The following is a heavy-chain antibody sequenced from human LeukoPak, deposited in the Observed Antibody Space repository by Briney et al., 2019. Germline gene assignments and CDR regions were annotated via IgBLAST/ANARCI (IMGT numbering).Heavy chain of an antibody. Sequence: GGSLRLSCAASGFTFSSYAVSWVRQAPGKGLEWVSVIYSGGSTYYADSVKGRFTISRDNSKNTLYLQMNSLRAEDTAVYYCASTSRLTLGSGWSYYFDYWGQGTLVTVSS. CDR3: ASTSRLTLGSGWSYYFDY. J-gene: IGHJ4*02. CDR1: GFTFSSYA. V-gene: IGHV3-53*01. D-gene: IGHD6-19*01. CDR2: IYSGGST.